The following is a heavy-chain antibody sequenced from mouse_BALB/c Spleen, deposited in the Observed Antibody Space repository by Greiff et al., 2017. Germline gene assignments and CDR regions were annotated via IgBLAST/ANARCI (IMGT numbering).Heavy chain of an antibody. CDR2: INPSTGYT. J-gene: IGHJ3*01. CDR1: GYTFTSYW. Sequence: VQLQQSGAELAKPGASVKMSCKASGYTFTSYWMHWVKQRPGQGLEWIGYINPSTGYTEYNQKFKDKATLTADKSSSTAYMQLSSLTSEDSAVYYCARSRLYRYDGAWFAYWGQGTLVTVSA. V-gene: IGHV1-7*01. D-gene: IGHD2-14*01. CDR3: ARSRLYRYDGAWFAY.